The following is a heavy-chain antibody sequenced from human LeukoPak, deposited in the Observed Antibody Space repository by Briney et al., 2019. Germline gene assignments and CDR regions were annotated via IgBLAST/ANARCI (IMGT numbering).Heavy chain of an antibody. Sequence: ASGTLSLTCAVSGASISSSNWWSCVRQPPGKGLERIGEIYHSGSTNYNPSLKSRVTISVDKSKNQFSLKLSSVTAADTAVYYCARVRHYYDSSGRGGAFDIWGQGTMVTVSS. D-gene: IGHD3-22*01. V-gene: IGHV4-4*02. J-gene: IGHJ3*02. CDR2: IYHSGST. CDR1: GASISSSNW. CDR3: ARVRHYYDSSGRGGAFDI.